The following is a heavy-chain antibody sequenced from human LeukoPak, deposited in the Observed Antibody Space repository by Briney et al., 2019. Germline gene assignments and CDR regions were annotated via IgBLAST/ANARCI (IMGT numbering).Heavy chain of an antibody. CDR2: ISYDGSNK. Sequence: PGSSLRLSCAASGFTFSSYGMHWVRQAPGKGLEWVAVISYDGSNKYYADSVKGRFTISRDNSKNTLYLQMNSLRAEDTAVYYCAKDLKTHYDILTGEYGMDVWGQGTTVTVSS. CDR1: GFTFSSYG. V-gene: IGHV3-30*18. CDR3: AKDLKTHYDILTGEYGMDV. J-gene: IGHJ6*02. D-gene: IGHD3-9*01.